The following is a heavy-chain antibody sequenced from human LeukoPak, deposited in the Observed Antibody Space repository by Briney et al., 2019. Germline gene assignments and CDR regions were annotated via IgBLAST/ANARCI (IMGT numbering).Heavy chain of an antibody. V-gene: IGHV3-21*01. CDR2: ISSSSSYI. Sequence: GGSLRLSCAASGFTFSSYSMNWVRQAPGKGLEWVSSISSSSSYIYYADSVKGRFTISRDNSKNTLYLQMNSLRAEDTAVYYCARDSADAFDIWGQGTMVTVSS. CDR1: GFTFSSYS. J-gene: IGHJ3*02. CDR3: ARDSADAFDI. D-gene: IGHD6-25*01.